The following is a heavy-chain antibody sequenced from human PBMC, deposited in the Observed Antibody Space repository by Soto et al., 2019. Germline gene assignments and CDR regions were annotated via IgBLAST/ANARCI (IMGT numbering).Heavy chain of an antibody. CDR1: GYSFTSYW. CDR2: INPSDSYT. J-gene: IGHJ4*02. D-gene: IGHD2-2*02. Sequence: GESLKISCQGSGYSFTSYWIGWVRQRPGKGLEWMGRINPSDSYTTYSPSFQGHVTISTDKSFSTAYLQWSGLKASDTTMYYCARLGYCTGTSCYTFDSWGQGTLVTVSS. V-gene: IGHV5-10-1*01. CDR3: ARLGYCTGTSCYTFDS.